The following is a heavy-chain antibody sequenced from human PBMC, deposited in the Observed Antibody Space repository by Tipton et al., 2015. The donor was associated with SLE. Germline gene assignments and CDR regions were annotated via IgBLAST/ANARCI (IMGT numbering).Heavy chain of an antibody. CDR2: IYHSGST. J-gene: IGHJ4*02. CDR3: ARDGAYGDFYFDY. Sequence: TLSLTCSVSGYSISSGFYWGWLRQSPGKGLEWIGSIYHSGSTQYNPSLKSRVTISVDTSGNQVSLRLRSVTAADTAVYYCARDGAYGDFYFDYWGQGMLVTVSS. D-gene: IGHD4-17*01. CDR1: GYSISSGFY. V-gene: IGHV4-38-2*02.